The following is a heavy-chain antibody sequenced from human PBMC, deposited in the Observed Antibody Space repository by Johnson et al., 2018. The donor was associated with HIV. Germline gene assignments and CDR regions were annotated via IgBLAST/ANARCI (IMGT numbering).Heavy chain of an antibody. V-gene: IGHV3-23*04. CDR2: ITGSGGST. D-gene: IGHD3-10*01. J-gene: IGHJ3*01. CDR1: AFTFSSYA. Sequence: EVQLVESGGGLVQPGGSLRLSCAASAFTFSSYAMSWVRQAPGKGLEWVSIITGSGGSTYYADSVKGRFTISRDTSKNKLFLQMKFITVEDTAMYYCAGEVFTNGFDVWGQGTMLTVSS. CDR3: AGEVFTNGFDV.